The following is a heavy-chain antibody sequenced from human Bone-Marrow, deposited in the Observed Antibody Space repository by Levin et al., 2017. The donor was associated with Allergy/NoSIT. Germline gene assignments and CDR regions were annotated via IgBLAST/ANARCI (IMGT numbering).Heavy chain of an antibody. CDR3: ARAWDDGGYYYYYGMDV. V-gene: IGHV3-30*04. Sequence: GESLKISCAASGFTFSSYAMHWVRQAPGKGLEWVAVISYDGSNKYYADSVKGRFTISRDNSKNTLYLQMNSLRAEDTAVYYCARAWDDGGYYYYYGMDVWGQGTTVTVSS. CDR2: ISYDGSNK. D-gene: IGHD1-1*01. CDR1: GFTFSSYA. J-gene: IGHJ6*02.